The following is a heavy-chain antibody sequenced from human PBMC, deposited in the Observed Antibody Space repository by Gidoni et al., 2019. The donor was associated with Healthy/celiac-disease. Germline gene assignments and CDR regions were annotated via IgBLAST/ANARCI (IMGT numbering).Heavy chain of an antibody. CDR2: ISYDGSNK. D-gene: IGHD6-25*01. V-gene: IGHV3-30*18. CDR1: GFTFSSYG. Sequence: QVQLVESGGGVVQPGRSLRLSCAASGFTFSSYGLHWVRQAPGKGLEWVAVISYDGSNKYYADSVKGRFTISRDNSKNTLYLQMNSLRAEDTAVYYCAKDPKSRLSNRFIYYYGMDVWGQGTTVTVSS. J-gene: IGHJ6*02. CDR3: AKDPKSRLSNRFIYYYGMDV.